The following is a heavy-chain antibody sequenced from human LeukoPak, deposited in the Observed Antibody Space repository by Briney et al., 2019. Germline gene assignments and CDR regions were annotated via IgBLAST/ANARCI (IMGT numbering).Heavy chain of an antibody. D-gene: IGHD5-18*01. Sequence: PGGSLRLSCAASGFTVSSNYMSWVRQAPGKGLEWVSVIYSGGSTYYADSVKGRFTISRDNSKNTLYLQMNSLRAEDTAVYYCASEKRYSYGDQTGDYWGQGTLVTVSS. CDR3: ASEKRYSYGDQTGDY. V-gene: IGHV3-66*01. CDR2: IYSGGST. J-gene: IGHJ4*02. CDR1: GFTVSSNY.